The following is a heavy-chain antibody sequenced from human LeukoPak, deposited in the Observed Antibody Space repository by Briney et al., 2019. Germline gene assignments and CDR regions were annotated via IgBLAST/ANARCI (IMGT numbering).Heavy chain of an antibody. Sequence: ASVKVSCKASGYTFTYYYIHWMRQAPGQGLEWMGWINPDTGDTSYAQNFQGRVTLTRDTSISTVYVELSRLRSDDTAVYYCARGWLGYCSSTSCYTLDYWGQGTLVTVSS. CDR3: ARGWLGYCSSTSCYTLDY. D-gene: IGHD2-2*02. CDR2: INPDTGDT. J-gene: IGHJ4*02. V-gene: IGHV1-2*02. CDR1: GYTFTYYY.